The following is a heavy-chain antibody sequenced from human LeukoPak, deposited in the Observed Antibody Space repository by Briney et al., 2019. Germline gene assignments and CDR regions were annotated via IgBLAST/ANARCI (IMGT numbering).Heavy chain of an antibody. Sequence: PSETLSLTCGASDGSFGTSYWNWFRQSPGQGLEWIGETNPSGDTKYNPSLKSRVTISADTSKNQVSLRLNSVTAADTAVYYCTKGLVTSGTRGFDPWGQGTLVTVSS. D-gene: IGHD1-1*01. J-gene: IGHJ5*02. CDR2: TNPSGDT. V-gene: IGHV4-34*01. CDR3: TKGLVTSGTRGFDP. CDR1: DGSFGTSY.